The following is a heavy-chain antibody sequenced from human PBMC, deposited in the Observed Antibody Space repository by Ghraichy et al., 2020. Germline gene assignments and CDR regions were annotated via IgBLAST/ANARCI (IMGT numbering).Heavy chain of an antibody. CDR1: GYTFTSYG. J-gene: IGHJ6*03. CDR2: ISAYNGNT. CDR3: ARDRGPLARDCSGGSCYSLYYYYYMDV. D-gene: IGHD2-15*01. V-gene: IGHV1-18*01. Sequence: ASVKVSCKASGYTFTSYGISWVRQAPGQGLEWMGWISAYNGNTNYAQKLQGRVTMTTDTSTSTAYMELRSLRSDDTAVYYCARDRGPLARDCSGGSCYSLYYYYYMDVWGKGTTVTVSS.